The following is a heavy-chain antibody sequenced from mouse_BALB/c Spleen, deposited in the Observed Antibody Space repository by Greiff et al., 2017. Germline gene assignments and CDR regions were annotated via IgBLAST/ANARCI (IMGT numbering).Heavy chain of an antibody. Sequence: VQLQQSGTVLARPGASVKMSCKASGYTFTSYWMHWVKQRPGQGLEWIGAIYPGNSDTSYNQKFKGKAKLTAVTSTSTAYMELSSLTNEDSAVYYCTRRMITNAMDYWGQGTSVTVSS. V-gene: IGHV1-5*01. D-gene: IGHD2-4*01. CDR2: IYPGNSDT. J-gene: IGHJ4*01. CDR1: GYTFTSYW. CDR3: TRRMITNAMDY.